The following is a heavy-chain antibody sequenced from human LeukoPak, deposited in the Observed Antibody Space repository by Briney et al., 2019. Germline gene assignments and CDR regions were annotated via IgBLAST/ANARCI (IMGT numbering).Heavy chain of an antibody. CDR2: IDSSASTI. V-gene: IGHV3-48*03. D-gene: IGHD3-3*01. J-gene: IGHJ6*02. Sequence: GRSLRLSCAASGFTFSSYEINWVRQAPGKGLEWVSYIDSSASTIYYADSVKGRFTLSRDNAKNSLYLQMNSLRAEASAVYYCARVIPTTIDYYYFGMDVWGQGTTVTVSS. CDR3: ARVIPTTIDYYYFGMDV. CDR1: GFTFSSYE.